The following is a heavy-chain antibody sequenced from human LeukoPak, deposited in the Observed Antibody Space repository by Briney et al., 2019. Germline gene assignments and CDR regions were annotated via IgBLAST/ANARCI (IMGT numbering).Heavy chain of an antibody. CDR3: ARRGLGSATTVTPYYYYYMDV. CDR1: GGSFSGYY. J-gene: IGHJ6*03. D-gene: IGHD4-17*01. Sequence: SETLSLTCAVYGGSFSGYYWSWIRQPPGKGLEWIGEINHSGSTNYNPSLKSRVTISVDTSKNQFSLKLSSVTAADTAVYYCARRGLGSATTVTPYYYYYMDVWGKGTTVTISS. CDR2: INHSGST. V-gene: IGHV4-34*01.